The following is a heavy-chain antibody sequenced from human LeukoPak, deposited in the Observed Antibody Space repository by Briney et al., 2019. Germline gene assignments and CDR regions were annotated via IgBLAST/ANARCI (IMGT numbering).Heavy chain of an antibody. V-gene: IGHV3-21*01. D-gene: IGHD6-19*01. CDR3: ARGVSGWPYYLDY. J-gene: IGHJ4*02. CDR1: GFTFSSYS. Sequence: GGSLRLSCAASGFTFSSYSMNWVRQAPGKGLEWVSSISSSSSYIYYADSVKGRFTISRDNAKNSLYLQMNSLRAEDTAVYYCARGVSGWPYYLDYWGQGTLVTVSS. CDR2: ISSSSSYI.